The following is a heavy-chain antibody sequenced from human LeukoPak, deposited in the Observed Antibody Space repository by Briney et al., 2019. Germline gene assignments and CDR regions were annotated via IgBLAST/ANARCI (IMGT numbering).Heavy chain of an antibody. D-gene: IGHD2-21*02. CDR2: ISSSSSYI. V-gene: IGHV3-21*01. CDR1: GSTFSSYS. Sequence: GGSLRLSCAASGSTFSSYSMNWVRQAPGKGLEWVSSISSSSSYIYYADSVKGRFTISRDNAKNSLYLQMNSLRAEDTAVYYCARDFKVTKIVTEAFDIWGQGTMVTVSS. CDR3: ARDFKVTKIVTEAFDI. J-gene: IGHJ3*02.